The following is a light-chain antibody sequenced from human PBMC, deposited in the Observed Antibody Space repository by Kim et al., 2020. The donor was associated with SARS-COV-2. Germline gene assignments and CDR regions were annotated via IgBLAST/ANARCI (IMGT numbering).Light chain of an antibody. CDR2: GAS. J-gene: IGKJ1*01. CDR1: QSVSSSY. V-gene: IGKV3-20*01. Sequence: EIVLTQSPGTLSLSPGERATLSCRASQSVSSSYLAWYQQKPGQAPRLLSDGASSRATGIPDRFSGSGSGTDFTLTISRLEPEDFAVYYCQQYGSSPPWTFGQGTKVDIK. CDR3: QQYGSSPPWT.